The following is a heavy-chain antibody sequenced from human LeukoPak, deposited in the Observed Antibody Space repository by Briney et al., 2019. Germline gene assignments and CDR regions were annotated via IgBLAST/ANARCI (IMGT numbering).Heavy chain of an antibody. CDR3: ARHYGSYYFDY. V-gene: IGHV4-39*01. Sequence: SETLSLTCTVSGDSFRSSLYYWGWIRQPPGKGLEWIGQISYTGNTYYNPSLKSRVTISVDTSKNQFSLKLSSVTAAGTAVYYCARHYGSYYFDYWGQGTLVIVSS. CDR2: ISYTGNT. CDR1: GDSFRSSLYY. D-gene: IGHD3-10*01. J-gene: IGHJ4*02.